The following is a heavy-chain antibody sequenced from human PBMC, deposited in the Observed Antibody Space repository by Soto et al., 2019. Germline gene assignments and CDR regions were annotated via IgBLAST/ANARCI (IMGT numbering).Heavy chain of an antibody. CDR1: GYSFTRYG. J-gene: IGHJ6*02. CDR3: AMVDVYVTPSPQGL. D-gene: IGHD3-16*01. V-gene: IGHV1-18*01. Sequence: QVQLVQSGAEVKNPGASVKVSCKASGYSFTRYGIGWARQAPGQGLEWMGWINAYNGNTNYAQNLQGRLTLTTDTSTTTAYMELRSLRSNDTAIYYCAMVDVYVTPSPQGLWGQGTTVTVSS. CDR2: INAYNGNT.